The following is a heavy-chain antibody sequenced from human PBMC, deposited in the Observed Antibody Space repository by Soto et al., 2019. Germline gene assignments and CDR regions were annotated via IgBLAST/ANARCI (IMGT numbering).Heavy chain of an antibody. CDR3: ARQSGGSYADY. J-gene: IGHJ4*02. V-gene: IGHV4-39*01. CDR2: INYRGNT. Sequence: SETLSLTCTVSGGSISSSSYYWGWIRQPPGKGLEWIGSINYRGNTYYNPSLKSRVTISVDTSKNQFSLKLSSVTAADTAVYYCARQSGGSYADYWGQGTLVTVSS. D-gene: IGHD1-26*01. CDR1: GGSISSSSYY.